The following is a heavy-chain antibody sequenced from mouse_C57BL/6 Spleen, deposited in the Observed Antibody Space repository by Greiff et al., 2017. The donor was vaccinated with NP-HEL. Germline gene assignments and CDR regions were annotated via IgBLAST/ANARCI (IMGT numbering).Heavy chain of an antibody. Sequence: QVQLQQSGAELVKPGASVKMSCKASGYTFTTYPIEWMKQNHGKSLEWIGNFHPYNDDTKYNEKFKGKATLTVEKSSSTVNLELSRLTSDDSAVYYCARRNYYGSSHYAMDYWGQGTSVTVSS. J-gene: IGHJ4*01. CDR1: GYTFTTYP. D-gene: IGHD1-1*01. V-gene: IGHV1-47*01. CDR2: FHPYNDDT. CDR3: ARRNYYGSSHYAMDY.